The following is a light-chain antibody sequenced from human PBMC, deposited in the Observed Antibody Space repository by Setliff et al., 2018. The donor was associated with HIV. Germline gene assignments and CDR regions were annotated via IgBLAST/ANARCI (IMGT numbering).Light chain of an antibody. Sequence: SYELTQPPSVSVSPGQTANITCSGDRLGDKYVCWYQQKPGQSPIVVIYQDTERPSGIPERFSGSNSGNTATLTISGARAADEAEYYCQAWDSTTRTFGGGTK. CDR2: QDT. J-gene: IGLJ2*01. V-gene: IGLV3-1*01. CDR1: RLGDKY. CDR3: QAWDSTTRT.